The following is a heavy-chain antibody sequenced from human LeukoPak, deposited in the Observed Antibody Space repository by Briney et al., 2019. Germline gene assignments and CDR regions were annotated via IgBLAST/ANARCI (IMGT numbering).Heavy chain of an antibody. CDR2: ISYDGSNK. CDR3: AKVGEQWLVPQPDY. Sequence: GGSLRLSCAASGFTFSSYAMSWVRQAPGKGLEWVAVISYDGSNKYYADSVKGRFTISRDNSKNTLYLQMNSLRAEDTAVYYCAKVGEQWLVPQPDYWGQGTLVTVSS. D-gene: IGHD6-19*01. J-gene: IGHJ4*02. CDR1: GFTFSSYA. V-gene: IGHV3-30*04.